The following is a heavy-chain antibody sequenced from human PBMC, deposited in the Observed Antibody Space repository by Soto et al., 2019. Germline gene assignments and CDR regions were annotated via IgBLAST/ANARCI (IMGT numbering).Heavy chain of an antibody. CDR1: DDSISSSTYY. J-gene: IGHJ4*02. D-gene: IGHD3-22*01. CDR2: IFYTGST. CDR3: ARRPSSGYAYYFDY. V-gene: IGHV4-39*01. Sequence: PSETLSLTCSVSDDSISSSTYYWGWIRQPPGKGLEWLGYIFYTGSTYKNPSLKSRVTISADSSKNQFSVNLTSVTATDTAVYYCARRPSSGYAYYFDYLGQGILGTVSS.